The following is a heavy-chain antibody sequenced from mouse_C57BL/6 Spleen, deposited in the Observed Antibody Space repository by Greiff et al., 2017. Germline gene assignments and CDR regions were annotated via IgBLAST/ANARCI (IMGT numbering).Heavy chain of an antibody. CDR3: TRFYGSSYFDV. J-gene: IGHJ1*03. D-gene: IGHD1-1*01. V-gene: IGHV14-4*01. CDR2: IDPENGDT. CDR1: GFNIKDDY. Sequence: VQLQESGAELVRPGASVKLSCTASGFNIKDDYMHWVKQRPEQGLEWIGWIDPENGDTEYASKFQGKATITADTSSNTAYLQLSSLTSEDTAVYYCTRFYGSSYFDVWGTGTTVTVSS.